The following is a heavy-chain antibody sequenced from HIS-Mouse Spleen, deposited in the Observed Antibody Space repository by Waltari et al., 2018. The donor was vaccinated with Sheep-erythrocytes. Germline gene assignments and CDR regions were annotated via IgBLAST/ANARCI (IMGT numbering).Heavy chain of an antibody. CDR3: ARDTGTDAFDI. CDR2: IIRSSSYI. V-gene: IGHV3-21*01. Sequence: EVQLVESGGGLVKPGGSLRLSCAASGFTFSSYSMNWVRQAPGKGLEWVSSIIRSSSYICDADSVKVRFTISRDNAKNSLYLQMNSLRAEDTAVYYCARDTGTDAFDIWGQGTMVTVSS. CDR1: GFTFSSYS. D-gene: IGHD1-1*01. J-gene: IGHJ3*02.